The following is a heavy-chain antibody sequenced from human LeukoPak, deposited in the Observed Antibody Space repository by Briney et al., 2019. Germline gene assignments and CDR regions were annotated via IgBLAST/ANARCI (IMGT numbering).Heavy chain of an antibody. CDR1: GFTFSSYA. Sequence: GGSLRLSCAASGFTFSSYAMSWVRQAPGKGLEWVSVISGSGGNINYADSVKGRFTISRDNFKNTLYLQMNSLRAEDTAVYYCARPAGTYDYSYGMDVWGQGTTVTVSS. J-gene: IGHJ6*02. CDR2: ISGSGGNI. V-gene: IGHV3-23*01. D-gene: IGHD6-19*01. CDR3: ARPAGTYDYSYGMDV.